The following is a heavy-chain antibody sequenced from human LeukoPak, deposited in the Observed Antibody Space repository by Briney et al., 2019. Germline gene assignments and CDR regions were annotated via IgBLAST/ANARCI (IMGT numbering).Heavy chain of an antibody. CDR3: ARDNAYFDY. Sequence: PGASLRLACAASWFTVSSTFMSSVRQAPGKGREWVSVIYSGGSTHYADSVKGLFAISRDNSKHTMYLQMNSLRAEDTAVYYCARDNAYFDYWGQGTLVTVSS. CDR1: WFTVSSTF. J-gene: IGHJ4*02. CDR2: IYSGGST. V-gene: IGHV3-53*01.